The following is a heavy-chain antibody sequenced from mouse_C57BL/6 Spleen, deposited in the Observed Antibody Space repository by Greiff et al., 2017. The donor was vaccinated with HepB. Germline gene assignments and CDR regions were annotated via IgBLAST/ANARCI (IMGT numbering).Heavy chain of an antibody. CDR3: AREGGNYHYAMDY. CDR1: GYTFTSYW. J-gene: IGHJ4*01. CDR2: IDPSDSYT. Sequence: VQLQQPGAELVKPGASVKLSCKASGYTFTSYWMQWVKQRPGQGLEWIGEIDPSDSYTNYNQKFKGKATLTVDTSSSTAYMQLSSLTSEDSAVYYCAREGGNYHYAMDYWGQGTSVTVSS. D-gene: IGHD2-1*01. V-gene: IGHV1-50*01.